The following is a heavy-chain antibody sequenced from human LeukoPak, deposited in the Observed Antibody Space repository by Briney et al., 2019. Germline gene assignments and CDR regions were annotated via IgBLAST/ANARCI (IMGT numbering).Heavy chain of an antibody. CDR2: ISYDGSNK. V-gene: IGHV3-30*03. CDR3: ARTHRTNDILTGRDYYYGMDV. J-gene: IGHJ6*02. D-gene: IGHD3-9*01. Sequence: PWGSLRLSCAVSGFMFREYGMHWVRQAPGKGLEWVAVISYDGSNKYYADSVKGRFTISRDNSKNTLYLQMNSLRAEDTAVYYCARTHRTNDILTGRDYYYGMDVWGQGTTVTVSS. CDR1: GFMFREYG.